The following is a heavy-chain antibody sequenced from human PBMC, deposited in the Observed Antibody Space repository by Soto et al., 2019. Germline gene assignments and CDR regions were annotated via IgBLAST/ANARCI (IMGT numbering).Heavy chain of an antibody. CDR3: AKDSGDYVRPGDP. Sequence: GGSLRLSCVGSGFTFSNYGIHWVRQAPGKGLEWVSAISCSGGSTYYADSVKGRFTISRDNSKNTLYLQMNSLRAEDTAVYYCAKDSGDYVRPGDPWGQGTLVTVSS. D-gene: IGHD2-21*02. CDR2: ISCSGGST. CDR1: GFTFSNYG. J-gene: IGHJ5*02. V-gene: IGHV3-23*01.